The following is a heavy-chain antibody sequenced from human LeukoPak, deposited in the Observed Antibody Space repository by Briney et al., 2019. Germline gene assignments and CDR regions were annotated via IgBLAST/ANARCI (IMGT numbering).Heavy chain of an antibody. V-gene: IGHV1-2*02. CDR1: GYIFTGYY. Sequence: ASVKVSCKASGYIFTGYYMHWVRQAPGQGLEWMGWINPNSGGTNYAQKFQGRVTMTRDTSISTAYMELSRLRSDDTAVYCCAKGKYGDYVRYFDLWGRGTLVTVSS. CDR2: INPNSGGT. J-gene: IGHJ2*01. CDR3: AKGKYGDYVRYFDL. D-gene: IGHD4-17*01.